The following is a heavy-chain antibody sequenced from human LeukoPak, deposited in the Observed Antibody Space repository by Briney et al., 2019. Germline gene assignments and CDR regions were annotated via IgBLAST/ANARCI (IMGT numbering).Heavy chain of an antibody. D-gene: IGHD5-24*01. Sequence: SETLSLTCSVSGGAISSYCWNWIRLPAGKGLEWIGCIYTRGSTIHNPSIKSRVTMSVDTAKNQFSLRLNSVTAEDTAVYYCARGSREMSTIFDYWGQGTLVTVSS. CDR1: GGAISSYC. J-gene: IGHJ4*02. CDR3: ARGSREMSTIFDY. CDR2: IYTRGST. V-gene: IGHV4-4*07.